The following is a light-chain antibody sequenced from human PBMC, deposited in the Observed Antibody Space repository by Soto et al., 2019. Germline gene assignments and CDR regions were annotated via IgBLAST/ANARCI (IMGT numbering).Light chain of an antibody. Sequence: ALTQPVSVSGPPGQSITISCTGTSSDLGSYDLVSWYQQHPGKAPKLMVYEVTKRPSGVSNRFSGSKSGNTASLTISGLQAEDEADYSCSSYAGSGTFYVFGSGTKVTVL. V-gene: IGLV2-23*02. J-gene: IGLJ1*01. CDR3: SSYAGSGTFYV. CDR2: EVT. CDR1: SSDLGSYDL.